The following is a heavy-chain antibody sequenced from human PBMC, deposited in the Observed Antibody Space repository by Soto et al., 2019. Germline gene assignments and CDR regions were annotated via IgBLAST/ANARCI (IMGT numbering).Heavy chain of an antibody. CDR2: FFIGGNT. J-gene: IGHJ5*02. CDR3: AREEVAYYDSGSYNWFDP. CDR1: GGSITGGSISSTTYY. Sequence: SETLSLTCTVSGGSITGGSISSTTYYWGWMRQPPGKGLEWIASFFIGGNTYYNPSLKSRVTISVDTSNNQFSLKLSFVTAADTAVYYCAREEVAYYDSGSYNWFDPWGQG. V-gene: IGHV4-39*07. D-gene: IGHD3-10*01.